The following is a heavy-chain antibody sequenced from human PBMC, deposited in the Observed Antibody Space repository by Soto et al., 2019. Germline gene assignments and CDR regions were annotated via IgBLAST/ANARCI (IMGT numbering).Heavy chain of an antibody. V-gene: IGHV4-59*01. CDR1: GGSINTYY. J-gene: IGHJ5*02. CDR2: IYYSGST. CDR3: AKAGYCSNTSCYLSWFDP. D-gene: IGHD2-2*03. Sequence: PSETLSLTCTVSGGSINTYYWSWIRQPPGKGLEWIGHIYYSGSTNYNPSLKSRVTISVDTSKNQFYLKLNSVTAADTAVYYCAKAGYCSNTSCYLSWFDPWGQGTLVTVSS.